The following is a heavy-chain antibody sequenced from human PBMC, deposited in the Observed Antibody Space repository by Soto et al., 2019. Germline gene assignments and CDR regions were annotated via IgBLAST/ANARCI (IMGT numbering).Heavy chain of an antibody. V-gene: IGHV1-69*02. CDR3: ASAKYSRVVVAATSGWYYYYGMDV. D-gene: IGHD2-15*01. Sequence: QVQLVQSGAEVKKPGSSVKVSCKASGGTFSSYSISWVRQAPGQGLEWMGRIIPILGIANYAQKFQGRVTITADKSTSTAYMELSSLRSEDTAVYYCASAKYSRVVVAATSGWYYYYGMDVWGQGATVTVSS. CDR1: GGTFSSYS. J-gene: IGHJ6*02. CDR2: IIPILGIA.